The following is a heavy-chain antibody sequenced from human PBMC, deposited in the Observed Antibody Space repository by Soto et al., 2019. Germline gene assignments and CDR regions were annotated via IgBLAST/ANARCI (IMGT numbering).Heavy chain of an antibody. D-gene: IGHD1-26*01. CDR3: TRDLSGTGLDV. Sequence: QVQLLESGPGLVKPSETLSLICNVSGASVGSFYWSWIRQSAGKGLERIGRVYSTGGAVYNPALEGRVTLSLDRANNHFSLEIKSVTAADTAVYFCTRDLSGTGLDVWGRGTTVSVSS. V-gene: IGHV4-4*07. J-gene: IGHJ6*02. CDR1: GASVGSFY. CDR2: VYSTGGA.